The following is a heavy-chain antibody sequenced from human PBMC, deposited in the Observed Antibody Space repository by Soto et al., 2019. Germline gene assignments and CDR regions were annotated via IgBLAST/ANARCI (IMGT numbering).Heavy chain of an antibody. D-gene: IGHD3-9*01. J-gene: IGHJ6*02. CDR1: GFTFSSYE. Sequence: EVQLVESGGGLVQPGGSLRLSCAASGFTFSSYEMNWVRQAPGKGLEWVSYISSSGSTIYYADSVKGRFTISRDNAKNSLYLQMNSLRAEDTAVYYCARLRTENFDWPGNYGMDVWGQGTTVTVSS. CDR3: ARLRTENFDWPGNYGMDV. CDR2: ISSSGSTI. V-gene: IGHV3-48*03.